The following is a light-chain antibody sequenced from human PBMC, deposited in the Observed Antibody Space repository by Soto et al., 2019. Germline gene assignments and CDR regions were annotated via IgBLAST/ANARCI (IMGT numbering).Light chain of an antibody. CDR2: DAS. V-gene: IGKV1-5*01. J-gene: IGKJ5*01. CDR3: QQYNSYSIT. CDR1: QNISTW. Sequence: DVQMTQSPSTLAASVGDRVTITCRASQNISTWLAWFQQKPGKAPNLLIYDASSLQSGVPSRFSGSGSGTQFTLTISSLQPDDFATYFCQQYNSYSITVGQGTRLEIK.